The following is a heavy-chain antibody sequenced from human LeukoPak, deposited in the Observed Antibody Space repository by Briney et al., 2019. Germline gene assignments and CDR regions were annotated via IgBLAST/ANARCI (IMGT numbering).Heavy chain of an antibody. CDR2: ISSSGSTI. CDR1: GFTFSDHY. CDR3: AKGRPQLQFDY. D-gene: IGHD2-2*01. Sequence: GGSLRLSRAASGFTFSDHYMSWIRQAPGTGLEWVSYISSSGSTIYYADSVKGRFTISRDNAKNTLYLQMSSLRAEDTAVYYCAKGRPQLQFDYWGQGTLVTVSS. J-gene: IGHJ4*02. V-gene: IGHV3-11*04.